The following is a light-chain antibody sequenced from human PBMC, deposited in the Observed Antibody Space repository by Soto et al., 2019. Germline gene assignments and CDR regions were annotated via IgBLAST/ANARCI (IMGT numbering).Light chain of an antibody. CDR2: GAS. CDR1: QSVTSSY. J-gene: IGKJ3*01. CDR3: QQYGSSPVT. Sequence: EIVLTQSPGTLSLSPGERATPSCRASQSVTSSYLAWYQQKPGQAPRLLIYGASSRATGIPDRFSGSGSGTDFTLTISRLEPEDFAVYYCQQYGSSPVTFGPGTKVEIK. V-gene: IGKV3-20*01.